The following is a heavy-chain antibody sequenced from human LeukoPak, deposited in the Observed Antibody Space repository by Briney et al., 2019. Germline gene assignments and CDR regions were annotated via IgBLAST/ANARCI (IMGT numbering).Heavy chain of an antibody. Sequence: GASVKVSCKASGGTFSSYAINWVRQAPGQGLEWMGGIIPIFGTANYAQKFQGRVTITTDESTSTAYMELSSLRSEDTAVYYCARRSDSSGYYLSDAFDIWGQGTMVTVSS. V-gene: IGHV1-69*05. D-gene: IGHD3-22*01. CDR1: GGTFSSYA. CDR2: IIPIFGTA. J-gene: IGHJ3*02. CDR3: ARRSDSSGYYLSDAFDI.